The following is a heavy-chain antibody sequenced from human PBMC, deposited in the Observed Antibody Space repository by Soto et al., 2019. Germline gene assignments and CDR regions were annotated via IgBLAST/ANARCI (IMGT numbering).Heavy chain of an antibody. V-gene: IGHV4-39*01. J-gene: IGHJ6*01. CDR3: ARISYGDYVRYYYGMDV. CDR2: IYYSGST. D-gene: IGHD4-17*01. CDR1: GGSISSSSYY. Sequence: QLQLQESGPGLVKPSETLSLTCTVSGGSISSSSYYWGWIRQPPGKGLEWIGSIYYSGSTYYNPSLKSRVPISVDTSKHPFSLTLSSVTAADTAVYYCARISYGDYVRYYYGMDVWGQGTTVTVSS.